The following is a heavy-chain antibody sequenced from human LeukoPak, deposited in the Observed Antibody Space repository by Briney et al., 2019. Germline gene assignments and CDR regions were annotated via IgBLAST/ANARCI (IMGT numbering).Heavy chain of an antibody. CDR1: GGTFSSYA. CDR2: IIPISGTA. CDR3: ARLPYCSSTSCYRPPEGMDV. Sequence: GASVKVSCKASGGTFSSYAISWVRQAPGQGLEWMGGIIPISGTANYAQKFQGRVTITADESTSTAYMELSSLRSEDTAVYYCARLPYCSSTSCYRPPEGMDVWGQGTTVTVSS. V-gene: IGHV1-69*13. D-gene: IGHD2-2*01. J-gene: IGHJ6*02.